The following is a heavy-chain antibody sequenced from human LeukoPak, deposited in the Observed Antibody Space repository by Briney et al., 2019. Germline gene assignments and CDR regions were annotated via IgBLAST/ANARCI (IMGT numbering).Heavy chain of an antibody. CDR2: ISYDGSNK. CDR1: GFTFSSYS. D-gene: IGHD6-19*01. J-gene: IGHJ4*02. V-gene: IGHV3-30*18. CDR3: AKTNSGWNFDY. Sequence: PGGSLRLSCAASGFTFSSYSMHWVRQAPGKGLEWVAVISYDGSNKYYADSVKGRFTISRDNSKNTLYLEMNSLRAEDTAVYYCAKTNSGWNFDYWGQGTLVTVSS.